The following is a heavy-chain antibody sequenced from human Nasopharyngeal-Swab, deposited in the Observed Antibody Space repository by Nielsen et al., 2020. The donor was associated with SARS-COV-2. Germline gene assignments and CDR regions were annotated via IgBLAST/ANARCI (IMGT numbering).Heavy chain of an antibody. CDR2: IYYSGST. CDR3: ARERASWTVAGGYFDL. Sequence: SETLSLTCSVSGGSISSGGHYWSWIRQHPGKGLEWIGYIYYSGSTYYNPSLKSRVTISVDTSKNQFSLKLSSVTAADTAVYYCARERASWTVAGGYFDLWGCGTLVTVSS. D-gene: IGHD4-23*01. V-gene: IGHV4-31*03. J-gene: IGHJ2*01. CDR1: GGSISSGGHY.